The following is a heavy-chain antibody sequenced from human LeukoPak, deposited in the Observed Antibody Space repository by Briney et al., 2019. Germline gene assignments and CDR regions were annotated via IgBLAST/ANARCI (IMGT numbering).Heavy chain of an antibody. Sequence: GGSLRLSCAASGFTFDDYAMHWVRQAPGKGLEWVSGISWNSGSIGYADSVKGRFTISRDNAKNSLYLQMNSLRAEDMALYYCAKDVTGYSSGWFIYWGQGTLVTVSS. CDR2: ISWNSGSI. CDR1: GFTFDDYA. V-gene: IGHV3-9*03. D-gene: IGHD6-19*01. CDR3: AKDVTGYSSGWFIY. J-gene: IGHJ4*02.